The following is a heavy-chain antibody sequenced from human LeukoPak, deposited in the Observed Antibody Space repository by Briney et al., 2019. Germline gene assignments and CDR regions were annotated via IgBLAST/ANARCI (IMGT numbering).Heavy chain of an antibody. V-gene: IGHV3-7*01. CDR1: GFTFSNYW. D-gene: IGHD6-6*01. CDR3: ASGRQLGY. Sequence: PGGSLRLSCAASGFTFSNYWMSWVRQASGKGLEWVANIKEDGSEKYYVDSVKGRFTISRDNAKNSLYLQMNILRAEDTAIYYCASGRQLGYWGQGTLVTVSS. CDR2: IKEDGSEK. J-gene: IGHJ4*02.